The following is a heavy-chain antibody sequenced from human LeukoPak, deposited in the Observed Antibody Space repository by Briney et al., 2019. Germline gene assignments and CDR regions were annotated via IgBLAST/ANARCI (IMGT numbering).Heavy chain of an antibody. Sequence: GGSLRLSCGASGFTFNSYSMNWVRQAPGKGLEWVSFISSSSSYIYYADSVKGRFTISRDNAKNSLYLQMNSLRAEDTAVYYCARGYDIPTFAFDIWGQGTMVTVSS. V-gene: IGHV3-21*01. CDR3: ARGYDIPTFAFDI. CDR2: ISSSSSYI. CDR1: GFTFNSYS. D-gene: IGHD3-9*01. J-gene: IGHJ3*02.